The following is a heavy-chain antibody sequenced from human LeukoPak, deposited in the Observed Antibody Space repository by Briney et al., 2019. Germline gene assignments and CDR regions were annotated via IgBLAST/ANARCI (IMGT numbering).Heavy chain of an antibody. CDR1: GFTFSSYA. V-gene: IGHV3-30-3*01. CDR3: AKVGPGIAAASFDY. J-gene: IGHJ4*02. Sequence: GGSLRLSCAASGFTFSSYAMHWVRQAPGKGLEWVAVISYDGSNKYYADSVKGRFTISRDNSKNTLYLQMNSLRAEDTAVYYCAKVGPGIAAASFDYWGQGTLVTVSS. CDR2: ISYDGSNK. D-gene: IGHD6-13*01.